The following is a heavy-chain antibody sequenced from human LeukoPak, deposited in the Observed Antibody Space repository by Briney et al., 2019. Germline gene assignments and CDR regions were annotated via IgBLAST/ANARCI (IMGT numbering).Heavy chain of an antibody. CDR1: GYTFTSYY. Sequence: ASVKVSCKASGYTFTSYYMHWVRQAPGQGLEWMGIINPSGGSTSYAQKFQGRVTMTRDTSTTTVYMELSSLRSEDTAVYYCARDPVPYYDSSGYKNWIDPWGRGTLVTVSS. D-gene: IGHD3-22*01. CDR3: ARDPVPYYDSSGYKNWIDP. V-gene: IGHV1-46*01. J-gene: IGHJ5*02. CDR2: INPSGGST.